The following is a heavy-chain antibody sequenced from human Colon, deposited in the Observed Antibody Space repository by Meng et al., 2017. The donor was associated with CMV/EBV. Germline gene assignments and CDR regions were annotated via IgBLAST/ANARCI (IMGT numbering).Heavy chain of an antibody. V-gene: IGHV3-7*03. CDR3: AKSLFGVGQLVYFDY. CDR2: IKEDGSEK. J-gene: IGHJ4*02. D-gene: IGHD6-6*01. Sequence: GGPLRPSCAASGFTFSNYWMTGLRQAPGRGLELVAHIKEDGSEKYFVGSVKGRFTISRDNAKNSLYLQMNSLRAEDTALYYCAKSLFGVGQLVYFDYWGQGTLVTVSS. CDR1: GFTFSNYW.